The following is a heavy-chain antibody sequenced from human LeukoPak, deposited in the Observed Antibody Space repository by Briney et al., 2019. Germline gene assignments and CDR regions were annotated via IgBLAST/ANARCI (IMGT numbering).Heavy chain of an antibody. J-gene: IGHJ6*02. CDR3: AREGAARPWSLYYGMDV. Sequence: SVTVSCKASGGTFSSYAISWVRQAPGQGLGWMGGIIPIFGTANYAQKFQGRVTITADESTSTAYMELSSLRSEDTAVYYCAREGAARPWSLYYGMDVWGQGTTVTVSS. CDR1: GGTFSSYA. CDR2: IIPIFGTA. V-gene: IGHV1-69*13. D-gene: IGHD6-6*01.